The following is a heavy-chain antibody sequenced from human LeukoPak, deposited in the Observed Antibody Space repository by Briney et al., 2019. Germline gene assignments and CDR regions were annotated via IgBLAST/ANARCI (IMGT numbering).Heavy chain of an antibody. D-gene: IGHD3-22*01. CDR3: ARDLHYDSSGYYDNYFDY. CDR1: GGTFSSYA. V-gene: IGHV1-69*05. J-gene: IGHJ4*02. CDR2: IIPIFGTA. Sequence: ASVKVSCKASGGTFSSYAISWVRQAPGQGLEWMGRIIPIFGTANYAQKFQGRVTITTDESTSTAYVELSSLRSEDTAVYYCARDLHYDSSGYYDNYFDYWGQGTLVTVSS.